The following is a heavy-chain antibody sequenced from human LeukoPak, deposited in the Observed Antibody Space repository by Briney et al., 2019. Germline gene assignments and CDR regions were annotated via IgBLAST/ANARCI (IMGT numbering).Heavy chain of an antibody. CDR3: AREGGLGEYCGGGSCYDY. CDR2: INPNSGGT. D-gene: IGHD2-15*01. CDR1: GYTFTGYY. J-gene: IGHJ4*02. Sequence: GASVKVSCKASGYTFTGYYMHWVRQAPGQGLEWMGWINPNSGGTNYAQKFQGRVTMTRDTSISTAYMELSRLRSDDTAVYYCAREGGLGEYCGGGSCYDYWGQGTLVTVSS. V-gene: IGHV1-2*02.